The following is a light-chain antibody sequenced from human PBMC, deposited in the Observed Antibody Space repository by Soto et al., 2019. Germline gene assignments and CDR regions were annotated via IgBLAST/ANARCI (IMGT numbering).Light chain of an antibody. CDR2: SNN. Sequence: QLVLTQPPSASGTPGQRVTISCSGSSSNIGSNYVYWYQQLPGTAPKLLIHSNNQRPSGVPDRFSGSKSGTSASLAISGLRSEDEADYYCAAWDDSLSAVVFGGGTKLTVL. V-gene: IGLV1-47*02. J-gene: IGLJ2*01. CDR1: SSNIGSNY. CDR3: AAWDDSLSAVV.